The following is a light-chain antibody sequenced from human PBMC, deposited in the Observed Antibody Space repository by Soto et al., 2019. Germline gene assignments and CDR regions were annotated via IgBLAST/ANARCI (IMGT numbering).Light chain of an antibody. CDR1: QSVSSY. CDR2: DAS. CDR3: QQRSNWPPA. V-gene: IGKV3-11*01. J-gene: IGKJ4*01. Sequence: EIVLTQSPATLSLSPGERATISCRASQSVSSYLAWYQQKPGQAPRLLIYDASNRATGIPARFSGSGSGTDFTLTISSLEPEDFAVYYGQQRSNWPPAFGGGTKVEIK.